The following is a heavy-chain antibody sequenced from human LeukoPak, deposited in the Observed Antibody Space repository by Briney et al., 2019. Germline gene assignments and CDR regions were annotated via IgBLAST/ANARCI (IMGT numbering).Heavy chain of an antibody. Sequence: SETLSLTCTVSGGSISGYYWSWIRQPPGKGLEWIGYIYYSGSTNYNPSLKSRVTISVDTSKNQFSLKLSSVTAADTAVYYCARSTGINWFDPWGQGTLVTVSS. D-gene: IGHD2-8*02. J-gene: IGHJ5*02. V-gene: IGHV4-59*01. CDR2: IYYSGST. CDR1: GGSISGYY. CDR3: ARSTGINWFDP.